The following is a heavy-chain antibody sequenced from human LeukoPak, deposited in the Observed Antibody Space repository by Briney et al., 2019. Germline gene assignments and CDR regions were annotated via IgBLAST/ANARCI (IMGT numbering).Heavy chain of an antibody. Sequence: PSETLSLTCTVSGGSISSYYWSWIRQPPGKGLEWIGYIYYSGSTDYNPSLKSRVTMSVDTPKNQFSLKLSSVTAADTAVYYCATLQSSGYDYSDYWGQGILVTVSS. CDR1: GGSISSYY. V-gene: IGHV4-59*08. CDR3: ATLQSSGYDYSDY. CDR2: IYYSGST. J-gene: IGHJ4*02. D-gene: IGHD3-22*01.